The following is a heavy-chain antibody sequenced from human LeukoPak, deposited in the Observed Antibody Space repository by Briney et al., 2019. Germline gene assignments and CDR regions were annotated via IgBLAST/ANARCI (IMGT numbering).Heavy chain of an antibody. CDR2: ISYDGSNK. J-gene: IGHJ4*02. CDR3: AKPSSGWHGHFDY. V-gene: IGHV3-30*18. CDR1: GFTFSSYG. Sequence: PGGFLRLSCAASGFTFSSYGMHWVRQAPGKGLEWVAVISYDGSNKYYADSVKGRFTISRDNSKNTLYLQMNSLRAEDTAVYYCAKPSSGWHGHFDYWGQGTLVTVSS. D-gene: IGHD6-19*01.